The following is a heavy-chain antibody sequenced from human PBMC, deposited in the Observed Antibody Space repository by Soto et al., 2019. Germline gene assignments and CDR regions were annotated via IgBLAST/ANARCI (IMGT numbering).Heavy chain of an antibody. CDR1: GFTFIGYA. CDR3: MGDYGDSQI. CDR2: ISGSGSST. J-gene: IGHJ3*02. V-gene: IGHV3-23*01. Sequence: GGSLRLSCAASGFTFIGYAMSWVRQAPGKGLEWVSAISGSGSSTYYADSVKGRSTISRDNSKNTLYLQMNSLRAEDTAVYYCMGDYGDSQIWGQGTMVTVSS. D-gene: IGHD4-17*01.